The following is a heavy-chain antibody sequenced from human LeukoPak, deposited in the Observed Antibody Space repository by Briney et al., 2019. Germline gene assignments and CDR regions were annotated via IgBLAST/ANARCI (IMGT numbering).Heavy chain of an antibody. Sequence: SETLSLTCTVSGGSISSYYWSWIRQPPGKGLEWIGYISYSGTTNYNPSLKSRVTISIDTSKNQFSLKLTSVTAADTAVYYCARLGRFGALLPYYYYMDVWGKGTTVTVSS. CDR2: ISYSGTT. V-gene: IGHV4-59*08. J-gene: IGHJ6*03. CDR1: GGSISSYY. CDR3: ARLGRFGALLPYYYYMDV. D-gene: IGHD3-10*01.